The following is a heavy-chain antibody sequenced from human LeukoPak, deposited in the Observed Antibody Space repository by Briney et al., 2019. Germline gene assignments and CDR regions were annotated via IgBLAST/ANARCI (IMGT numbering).Heavy chain of an antibody. Sequence: GRSLRLSCAASGFTFSSYGMHWVRQAPGKGLEWVAVISYDGSNKYYADSVKGRFTISRDNSKNTLYLQMNSLRAEDTAVYYCAKDRAGYIDYWGQGTLVTVSS. V-gene: IGHV3-30*18. J-gene: IGHJ4*02. CDR3: AKDRAGYIDY. CDR2: ISYDGSNK. D-gene: IGHD4/OR15-4a*01. CDR1: GFTFSSYG.